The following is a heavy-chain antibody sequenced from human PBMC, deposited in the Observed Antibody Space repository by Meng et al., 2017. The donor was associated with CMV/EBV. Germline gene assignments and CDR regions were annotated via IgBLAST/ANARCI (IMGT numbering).Heavy chain of an antibody. CDR1: GFTFSSYA. CDR2: ISGSGGST. J-gene: IGHJ4*02. D-gene: IGHD3-22*01. Sequence: GESLMLPCAASGFTFSSYAMSWVRQAPGKGLEWVSAISGSGGSTYYADSVKGRFTISRDNSKNTLYLQMTSLRAEDTAVYYCAKDLISTYYYDSSGSYWGQGTLVTVSS. CDR3: AKDLISTYYYDSSGSY. V-gene: IGHV3-23*01.